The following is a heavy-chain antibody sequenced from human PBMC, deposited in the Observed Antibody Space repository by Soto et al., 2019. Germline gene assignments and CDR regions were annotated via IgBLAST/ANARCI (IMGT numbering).Heavy chain of an antibody. CDR2: ISSSSSYI. CDR1: GFTFSSYS. Sequence: GGSLRLSCAASGFTFSSYSMNWVRQAPGKGLEWVSSISSSSSYIYYADSVKGRFTISRDNAKNSLYLQMNSLRAEDTAVYYCARDTVVTPGGFDPWGQGTLVTVSS. V-gene: IGHV3-21*01. D-gene: IGHD2-21*02. CDR3: ARDTVVTPGGFDP. J-gene: IGHJ5*02.